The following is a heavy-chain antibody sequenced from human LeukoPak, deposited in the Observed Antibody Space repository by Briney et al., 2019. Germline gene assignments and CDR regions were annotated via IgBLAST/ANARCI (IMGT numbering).Heavy chain of an antibody. CDR1: GGSISSYY. D-gene: IGHD3-22*01. V-gene: IGHV4-4*07. CDR2: ISTSGSN. CDR3: ARVRYSDSSVLTRKRSYYFDY. Sequence: PSETLSLTCTVSGGSISSYYWSWIRQPAGKGLESIGHISTSGSNNYNPSLKSRVTMSVDTSKNQFSLKLSSVTAADTAVYYCARVRYSDSSVLTRKRSYYFDYWGQGTLVTVSS. J-gene: IGHJ4*02.